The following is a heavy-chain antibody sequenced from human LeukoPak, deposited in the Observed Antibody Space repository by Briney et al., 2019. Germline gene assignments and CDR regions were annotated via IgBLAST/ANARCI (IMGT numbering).Heavy chain of an antibody. D-gene: IGHD2-15*01. CDR1: GFTFSSYA. V-gene: IGHV3-30-3*01. CDR2: ISYDGSNK. Sequence: GGSLRLSCAASGFTFSSYAMHWVRQAPGKGLEWVAVISYDGSNKYYADSVKGRFTISRDNAKNSLYLQMNSLRAEDTAVYYCARSEVVGPLLYYYYGMDVWGQGTTVTVSS. CDR3: ARSEVVGPLLYYYYGMDV. J-gene: IGHJ6*02.